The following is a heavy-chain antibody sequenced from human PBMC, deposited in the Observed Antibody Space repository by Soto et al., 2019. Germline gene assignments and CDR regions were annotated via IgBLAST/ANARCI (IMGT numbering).Heavy chain of an antibody. J-gene: IGHJ6*03. CDR2: ISSSGSTI. Sequence: PGGSLRLSCAASGFTFSDYYMSWIRQAPGKGLEWVSYISSSGSTIYYADSVKGRFTISRDNAKNSLYLQMNSLRAEDTAVYYCARGMRTYYYGSGSYFYYYYYMDVWGKGTTVTVSS. V-gene: IGHV3-11*01. D-gene: IGHD3-10*01. CDR1: GFTFSDYY. CDR3: ARGMRTYYYGSGSYFYYYYYMDV.